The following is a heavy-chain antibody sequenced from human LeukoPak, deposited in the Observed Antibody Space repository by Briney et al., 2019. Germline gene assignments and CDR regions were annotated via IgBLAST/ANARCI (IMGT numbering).Heavy chain of an antibody. CDR3: AREPATYYYDSSGYLS. CDR2: IYYSGST. Sequence: TLSLTCTVSGGSISSGSYYWSWIRQPPGKGLEWIGYIYYSGSTYHNPSLKSRVTISVDTSKNQFSLKLSSVTAADTAVYYCAREPATYYYDSSGYLSWGQGTLVTVSS. J-gene: IGHJ4*02. V-gene: IGHV4-30-4*01. D-gene: IGHD3-22*01. CDR1: GGSISSGSYY.